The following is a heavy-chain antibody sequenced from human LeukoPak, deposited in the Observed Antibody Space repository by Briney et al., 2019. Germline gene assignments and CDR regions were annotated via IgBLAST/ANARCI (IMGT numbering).Heavy chain of an antibody. J-gene: IGHJ4*02. D-gene: IGHD3-22*01. CDR2: ISAYNGNT. CDR3: ARVMSTGYDSSGYPDY. Sequence: ASVKVSCKASGYTFTSYGISWVRQAPGQGLEWMGLISAYNGNTNYAQKLQGRVTMTTDTSTSTAYMELRSLRSDDTAVYYCARVMSTGYDSSGYPDYWGQGTLVTVSS. CDR1: GYTFTSYG. V-gene: IGHV1-18*01.